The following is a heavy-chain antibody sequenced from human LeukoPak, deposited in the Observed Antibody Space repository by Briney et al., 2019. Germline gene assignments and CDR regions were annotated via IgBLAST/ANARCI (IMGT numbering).Heavy chain of an antibody. J-gene: IGHJ6*03. D-gene: IGHD3-10*01. CDR1: GYTFTSYG. V-gene: IGHV1-18*01. CDR3: ARDSHYYSYYYMDV. Sequence: GASVKVSCKASGYTFTSYGISWVRQAPGQGLEWMGWISAYNGNTNYAQKLQGRVTMTTDTSTSTAYMELRSLRSDDTAVYYCARDSHYYSYYYMDVWGKGTTVTISS. CDR2: ISAYNGNT.